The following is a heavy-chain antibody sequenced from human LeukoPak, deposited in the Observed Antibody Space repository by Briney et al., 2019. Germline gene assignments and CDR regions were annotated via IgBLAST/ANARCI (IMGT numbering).Heavy chain of an antibody. J-gene: IGHJ1*01. V-gene: IGHV3-30*02. CDR1: GFTFRTRG. D-gene: IGHD7-27*01. Sequence: GGSLRLSCAASGFTFRTRGFHWLRQAPGKGLEWVSFIRNDGSDKYYADSVRGRLTISRDNSKKTVYLQMNSLRPEDTAVYYCATDGAWALQEWGQGTLVIVSS. CDR3: ATDGAWALQE. CDR2: IRNDGSDK.